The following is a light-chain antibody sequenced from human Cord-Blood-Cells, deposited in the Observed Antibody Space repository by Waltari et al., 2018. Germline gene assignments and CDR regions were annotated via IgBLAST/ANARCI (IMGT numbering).Light chain of an antibody. CDR3: QQSYSTPPLT. V-gene: IGKV1-39*01. Sequence: DIQMTQSPSSLSASVGDRVTIPCRESQSISSYVNWYQQKPGKAPKLLIYAASSLQSGVPSRFSGSGSGTDFTLTISSLQPEDFATYYCQQSYSTPPLTFGQGTKLEIK. J-gene: IGKJ2*01. CDR2: AAS. CDR1: QSISSY.